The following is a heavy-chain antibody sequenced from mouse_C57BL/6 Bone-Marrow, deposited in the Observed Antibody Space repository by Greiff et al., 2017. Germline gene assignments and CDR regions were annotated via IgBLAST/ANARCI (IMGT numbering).Heavy chain of an antibody. D-gene: IGHD2-5*01. CDR3: ASPYSNYVDYYAMDY. Sequence: DVKLVESGGGLVKPGGSLKLSCAASGFTFSSYAMSWVRQTPEKRLEWVTTISDGGSSTYYPDNVKGRFTISRDNAKNNLYLQMSHLKSEDTAMYYCASPYSNYVDYYAMDYWGQGTSVTVSS. CDR1: GFTFSSYA. V-gene: IGHV5-4*03. J-gene: IGHJ4*01. CDR2: ISDGGSST.